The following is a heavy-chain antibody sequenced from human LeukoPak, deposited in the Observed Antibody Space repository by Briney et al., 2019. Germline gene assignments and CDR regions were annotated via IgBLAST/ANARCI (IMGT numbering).Heavy chain of an antibody. CDR2: INGRGDNT. V-gene: IGHV3-23*01. Sequence: GGSLRLSCAASGGIISSYAMSWGRQAPGEGLEWGSAINGRGDNTYYADFVKGRFTISRDNSKSTVYLQMNSLRTEDTAVYYCAKDRVSPGFNWFDPWGQGTLVTVSS. CDR3: AKDRVSPGFNWFDP. J-gene: IGHJ5*02. D-gene: IGHD2/OR15-2a*01. CDR1: GGIISSYA.